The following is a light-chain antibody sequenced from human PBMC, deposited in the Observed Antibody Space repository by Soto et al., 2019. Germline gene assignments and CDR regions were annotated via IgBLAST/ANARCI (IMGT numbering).Light chain of an antibody. V-gene: IGKV3-15*01. CDR1: QSVSSN. Sequence: EIVVTQSALSLYVSPLCIASICYKSCQSVSSNLAWYQQKPGQAPRLLIYGASTRATGIPARFSGSGSGTEFTLTISSLHSEDFAVYSCQRYTNWLLWTFGEGTKVDIK. CDR3: QRYTNWLLWT. CDR2: GAS. J-gene: IGKJ1*01.